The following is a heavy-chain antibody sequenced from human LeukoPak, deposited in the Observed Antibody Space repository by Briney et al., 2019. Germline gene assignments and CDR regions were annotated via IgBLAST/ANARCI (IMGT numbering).Heavy chain of an antibody. CDR3: AKDPYRVVVATGNYLDP. Sequence: GGSLRLSCTASGFAFSSDAMNWVRQAPGKGLGWVAVISHDGSNIHYGDSVKGRFTISRDNSKNTLYLQMNSLRVEDTAVYYCAKDPYRVVVATGNYLDPWGQGTLVTVSA. J-gene: IGHJ5*02. V-gene: IGHV3-30*18. CDR2: ISHDGSNI. D-gene: IGHD2-21*01. CDR1: GFAFSSDA.